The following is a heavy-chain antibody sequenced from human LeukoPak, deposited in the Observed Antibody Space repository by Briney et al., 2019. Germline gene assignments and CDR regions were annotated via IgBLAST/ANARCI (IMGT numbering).Heavy chain of an antibody. CDR1: GYTFTRYA. Sequence: ASVKVSCKASGYTFTRYAIHWVRQAPGQRLEWMGWINAGNGNTKYSQKFQGRVTITRDTSASTAYMELSSLRSEDTAVYYCARDAWEPKQVVYYGMDVWGQGTTVTVSS. CDR2: INAGNGNT. D-gene: IGHD1-26*01. V-gene: IGHV1-3*01. J-gene: IGHJ6*02. CDR3: ARDAWEPKQVVYYGMDV.